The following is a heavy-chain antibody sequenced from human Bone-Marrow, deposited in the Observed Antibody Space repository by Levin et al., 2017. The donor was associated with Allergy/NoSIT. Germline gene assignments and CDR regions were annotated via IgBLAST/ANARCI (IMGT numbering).Heavy chain of an antibody. CDR3: ARQDNYDTSGYFTTGFDV. J-gene: IGHJ3*01. CDR1: GGSISNSPYY. CDR2: ITYTGRT. V-gene: IGHV4-39*01. Sequence: SQTLSLTCTVSGGSISNSPYYWGWIRQSPGKGLEWFGSITYTGRTRYNPSLQSRVTISVDTSKNQFSLNLNSVTAADTAAYYCARQDNYDTSGYFTTGFDVWGQGTVVTVFS. D-gene: IGHD3-22*01.